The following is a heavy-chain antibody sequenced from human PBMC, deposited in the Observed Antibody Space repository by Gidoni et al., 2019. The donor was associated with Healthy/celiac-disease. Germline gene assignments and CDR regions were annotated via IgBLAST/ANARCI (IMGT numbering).Heavy chain of an antibody. CDR1: GGSISSYY. CDR3: ARAPRTIFGGGGRFDY. Sequence: QVQLQESGPGLVKPSETLSLTCTVSGGSISSYYWSWIRQPPGKGLEWIGYIYYSGSTNYNPSLKSRVTISVDTSKNQFSLKLSSVTAADTAVYYWARAPRTIFGGGGRFDYWGQGTLVTVSS. CDR2: IYYSGST. J-gene: IGHJ4*02. D-gene: IGHD3-3*01. V-gene: IGHV4-59*01.